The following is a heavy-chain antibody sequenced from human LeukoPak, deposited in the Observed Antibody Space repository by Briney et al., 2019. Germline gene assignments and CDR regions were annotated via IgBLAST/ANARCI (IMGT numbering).Heavy chain of an antibody. CDR2: IYTSGST. Sequence: SETLSLTCTVSGGSVSSSSYYWGWIRQPAGKGLEWIGRIYTSGSTNYNPSLKSRVTISVDTSKNQFSLKLSSVTAADTAVYYCARGGYYYDSSGYADAFDIWGQGTMVTVSS. D-gene: IGHD3-22*01. J-gene: IGHJ3*02. V-gene: IGHV4-61*02. CDR3: ARGGYYYDSSGYADAFDI. CDR1: GGSVSSSSYY.